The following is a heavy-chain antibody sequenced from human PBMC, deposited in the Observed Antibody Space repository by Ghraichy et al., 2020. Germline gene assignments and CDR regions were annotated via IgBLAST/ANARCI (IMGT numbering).Heavy chain of an antibody. CDR3: ARDHCTSSSCLEGYYYGMDV. Sequence: GGSLRLSCAASGFTFSSYSMNWVRQAPGKGLEWVSYISSSSSTIYYADSVRGRFTISRDDAQNSLYLEMNSLRAEDTAVYYCARDHCTSSSCLEGYYYGMDVWGQGTTVSVSS. D-gene: IGHD2-2*01. CDR2: ISSSSSTI. V-gene: IGHV3-48*04. J-gene: IGHJ6*02. CDR1: GFTFSSYS.